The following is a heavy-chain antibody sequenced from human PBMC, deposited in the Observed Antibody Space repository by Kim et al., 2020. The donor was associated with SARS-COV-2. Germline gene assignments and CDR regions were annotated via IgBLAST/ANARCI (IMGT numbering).Heavy chain of an antibody. J-gene: IGHJ6*02. Sequence: GGSLRLSCAASGFTFSSYAMHWVRQAPGKGLEWVAVISYDGSNKYYADSVKGRFIISRDNSKNTLYLQMNSLRAEDTAVYYCARDAEDCSSTSCYSGWDYYYYGMDVWGQGTTVTVSS. CDR2: ISYDGSNK. CDR1: GFTFSSYA. D-gene: IGHD2-2*01. V-gene: IGHV3-30*04. CDR3: ARDAEDCSSTSCYSGWDYYYYGMDV.